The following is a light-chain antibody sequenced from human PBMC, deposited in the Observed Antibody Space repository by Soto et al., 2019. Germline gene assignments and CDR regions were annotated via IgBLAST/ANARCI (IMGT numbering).Light chain of an antibody. CDR1: QSVSSSY. CDR2: GAS. V-gene: IGKV3-20*01. Sequence: EIVLTQSPGALSLSPGERATLSCRASQSVSSSYLAWYQQKPGQAPRLLIYGASSRATGIPDRFSGSGSGADFTLTISRLEPEDFALYYCQQYGYSPHTFGQGTKVEIK. J-gene: IGKJ2*01. CDR3: QQYGYSPHT.